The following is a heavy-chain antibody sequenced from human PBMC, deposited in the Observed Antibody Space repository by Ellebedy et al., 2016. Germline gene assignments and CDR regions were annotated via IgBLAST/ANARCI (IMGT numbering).Heavy chain of an antibody. Sequence: SETLSLTCTVSGASIRSYYWSWIRQPPGKGLEWIGYMFHSGSSDYNPSLKSRVTISVDTSKNQFPLALTSVTAADTAVYYCATTNSWFDSWGQGTLVTVSS. V-gene: IGHV4-59*01. D-gene: IGHD2-2*01. CDR1: GASIRSYY. J-gene: IGHJ5*01. CDR3: ATTNSWFDS. CDR2: MFHSGSS.